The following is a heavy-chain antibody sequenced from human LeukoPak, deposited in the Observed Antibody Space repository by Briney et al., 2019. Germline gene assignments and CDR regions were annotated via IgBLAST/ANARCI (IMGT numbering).Heavy chain of an antibody. Sequence: GGSLRLSCAASGFTFSSYGMHWVRQAPGKGLERVAVIWYDGSNKYYADSVKGRFTISRDNSKNTLYLQMNSLRAEDTAVYYCARDPVAGSLLLDYWGQGTLVTVSS. V-gene: IGHV3-33*01. J-gene: IGHJ4*02. D-gene: IGHD6-19*01. CDR2: IWYDGSNK. CDR3: ARDPVAGSLLLDY. CDR1: GFTFSSYG.